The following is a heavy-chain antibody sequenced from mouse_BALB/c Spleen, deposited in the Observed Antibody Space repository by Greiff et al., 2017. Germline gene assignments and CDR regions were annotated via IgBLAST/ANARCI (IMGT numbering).Heavy chain of an antibody. V-gene: IGHV1S56*01. CDR1: GYTFTSYY. Sequence: VQLQQSGPELVKPGASVRISCKASGYTFTSYYIHWVKQRPGQGLEWIGWIYPGNVNTKYNEKFKGKATLTADKSSSTAYMQLSSLTSEDSAVYFCARRGDYDERDFDYWGQGTTLTVSS. D-gene: IGHD2-4*01. CDR2: IYPGNVNT. J-gene: IGHJ2*01. CDR3: ARRGDYDERDFDY.